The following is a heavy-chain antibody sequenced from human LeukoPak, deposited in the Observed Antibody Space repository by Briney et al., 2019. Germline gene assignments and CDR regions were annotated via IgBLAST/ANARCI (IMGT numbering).Heavy chain of an antibody. CDR1: GFTFSVYA. J-gene: IGHJ4*02. CDR2: ISDSGGST. V-gene: IGHV3-23*01. D-gene: IGHD2/OR15-2a*01. CDR3: EKSHALEYRGYLGY. Sequence: GGSLRLSCATSGFTFSVYAMSWVRQAPGKGLEWVSTISDSGGSTCYADSVKGRFTISRGNAKNTLYLLMNDLSAEDTAVYYCEKSHALEYRGYLGYWGQGNLVNVSS.